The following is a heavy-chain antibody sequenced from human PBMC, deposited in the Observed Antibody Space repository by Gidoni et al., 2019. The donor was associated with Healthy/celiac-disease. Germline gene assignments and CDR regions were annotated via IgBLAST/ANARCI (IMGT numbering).Heavy chain of an antibody. Sequence: EVQLVESGGGLVKPGGSLRLSCAASGFTFSSYSMNWVRQAPGKGLEWVSSISSSSSYIYYADSVKGRFTISRDNAKNSLYLQMNSLRAEDTAVYYCARDRGTVATSHYWGQGTLVTVSS. CDR1: GFTFSSYS. V-gene: IGHV3-21*01. CDR3: ARDRGTVATSHY. D-gene: IGHD5-12*01. J-gene: IGHJ4*02. CDR2: ISSSSSYI.